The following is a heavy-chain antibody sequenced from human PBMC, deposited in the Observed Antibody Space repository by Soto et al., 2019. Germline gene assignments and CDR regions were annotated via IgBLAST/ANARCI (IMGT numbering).Heavy chain of an antibody. CDR1: GASIISGRHS. V-gene: IGHV4-39*02. CDR3: AREARGSGRLTQFDP. J-gene: IGHJ5*02. CDR2: VGYGGIT. Sequence: PSETLSLTCTVSGASIISGRHSWGWIRQPPGKGLDWIGTVGYGGITYYNPSLRSRISISLDTSKNHISLRLTSVTAADTAVYYCAREARGSGRLTQFDPWGQGTLVTVSS. D-gene: IGHD3-10*01.